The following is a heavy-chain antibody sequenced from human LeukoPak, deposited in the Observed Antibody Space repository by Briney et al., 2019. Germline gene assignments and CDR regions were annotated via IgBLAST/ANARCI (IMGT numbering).Heavy chain of an antibody. D-gene: IGHD5-24*01. Sequence: GGSLRLSCAASGFTFSNYDMHWVRQAPGKGLEWVSAISSSSSYIYYADSIKGRFTISRDNAENSLYLQMNSQRAVDTAVYFCARGEEKATITALDSWDQGTLVTVSS. CDR1: GFTFSNYD. CDR3: ARGEEKATITALDS. V-gene: IGHV3-21*01. CDR2: ISSSSSYI. J-gene: IGHJ4*02.